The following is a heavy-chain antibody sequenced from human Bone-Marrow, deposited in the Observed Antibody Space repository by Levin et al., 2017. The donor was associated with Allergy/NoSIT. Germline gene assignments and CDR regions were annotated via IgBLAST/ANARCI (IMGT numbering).Heavy chain of an antibody. V-gene: IGHV4-39*01. CDR1: GDSISSTNYY. D-gene: IGHD5-12*01. CDR2: IYYSGKT. J-gene: IGHJ4*02. Sequence: SETLSLTCKVSGDSISSTNYYWGWIRQPPGKGLEWIGSIYYSGKTYYNPSLKGRVSVSVDTSKNQFSLKLTSVTAADTAVYYCARQLYSGYDFFGSYFDSWGQGRLVTVSS. CDR3: ARQLYSGYDFFGSYFDS.